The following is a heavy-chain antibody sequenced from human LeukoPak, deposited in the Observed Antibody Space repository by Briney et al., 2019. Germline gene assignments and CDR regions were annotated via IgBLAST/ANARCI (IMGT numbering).Heavy chain of an antibody. D-gene: IGHD3-16*01. CDR3: ARARLLRFYDYVWGSSLDY. J-gene: IGHJ4*02. Sequence: SVTVSRKASGGTFSSYAISWVRQAPGQGLEWMGGIIPIFGTANYAQKFQGRVTITADESTSTAYMELSSLRSEDTAVYYCARARLLRFYDYVWGSSLDYWGQGTLVTVSS. CDR1: GGTFSSYA. V-gene: IGHV1-69*13. CDR2: IIPIFGTA.